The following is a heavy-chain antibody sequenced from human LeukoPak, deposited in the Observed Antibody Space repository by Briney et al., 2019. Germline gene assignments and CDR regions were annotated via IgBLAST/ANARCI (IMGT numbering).Heavy chain of an antibody. J-gene: IGHJ6*04. V-gene: IGHV3-74*01. CDR3: VRGLGDV. CDR2: INNDGNLV. CDR1: GFIFRNFW. D-gene: IGHD4-11*01. Sequence: PGGSLRLSCSVSGFIFRNFWMHWVRQAPGKGREWVSRINNDGNLVTYADSVKGRFTISRDSARDTVFLQMNSLRVEDTAVYYCVRGLGDVWGKGTLVTVSS.